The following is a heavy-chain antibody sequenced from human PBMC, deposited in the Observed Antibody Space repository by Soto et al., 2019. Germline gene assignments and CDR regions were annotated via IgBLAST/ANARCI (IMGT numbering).Heavy chain of an antibody. D-gene: IGHD3-3*01. CDR3: ARYDFWAEDY. CDR2: ISARGTST. Sequence: EVQLLESGGGLVQPGGSLRLSCAASGFTFSNYAMSWVRQAPGKGLDWVSGISARGTSTYYADSVKGRFTVSRDNSKNTVHLHMNSLRAEDTAVYYSARYDFWAEDYWGQGTLVTVSS. V-gene: IGHV3-23*01. CDR1: GFTFSNYA. J-gene: IGHJ4*02.